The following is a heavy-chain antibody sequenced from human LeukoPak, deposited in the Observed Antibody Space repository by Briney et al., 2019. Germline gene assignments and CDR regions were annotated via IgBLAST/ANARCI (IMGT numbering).Heavy chain of an antibody. J-gene: IGHJ3*02. CDR1: GYTFTSYG. CDR2: ISAYNGNT. Sequence: GASVKVSCKASGYTFTSYGISWVRQAPGQGLEWMGWISAYNGNTNYAQKLQGRVTMTTDTSTSTAYMELRSLRSDDTAVYYCARGYYDSSGYSHVGAFDIWGQGTMVTVSS. V-gene: IGHV1-18*01. D-gene: IGHD3-22*01. CDR3: ARGYYDSSGYSHVGAFDI.